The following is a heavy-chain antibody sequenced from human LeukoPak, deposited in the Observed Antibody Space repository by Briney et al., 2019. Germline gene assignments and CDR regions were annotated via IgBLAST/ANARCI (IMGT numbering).Heavy chain of an antibody. CDR3: ARDKIVGATNFDS. D-gene: IGHD1-26*01. Sequence: RGSLRLSCAASGFTFSSYWMAWVRQAPGKGLEWVANIRQDGGEIYYVDSVKGRFILSRDNAKNSLYLEMNSLRDEDTAGYYCARDKIVGATNFDSWGQGTLVTVSS. CDR1: GFTFSSYW. V-gene: IGHV3-7*01. CDR2: IRQDGGEI. J-gene: IGHJ4*02.